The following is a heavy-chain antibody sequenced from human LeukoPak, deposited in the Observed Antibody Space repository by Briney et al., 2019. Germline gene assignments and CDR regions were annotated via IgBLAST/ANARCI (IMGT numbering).Heavy chain of an antibody. D-gene: IGHD3/OR15-3a*01. J-gene: IGHJ4*02. CDR2: IYYTGST. V-gene: IGHV4-59*01. CDR3: ERYEEFSTGYSASSPRHYFDH. Sequence: KPSETLSLTCTVSGGSINSYYWSWIRQPPGKGLECIGHIYYTGSTYYKPSLESRVTISVDTAKNQISLKLSSVTAADTAVYYCERYEEFSTGYSASSPRHYFDHWGQGTLVTVSS. CDR1: GGSINSYY.